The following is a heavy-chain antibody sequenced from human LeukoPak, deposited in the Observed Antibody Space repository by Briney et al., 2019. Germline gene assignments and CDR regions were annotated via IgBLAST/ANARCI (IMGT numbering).Heavy chain of an antibody. J-gene: IGHJ4*02. CDR1: GFTLSTHD. CDR2: IGAAGGT. CDR3: ARGWERGFDC. D-gene: IGHD1-26*01. Sequence: PGGPLRFSCAASGFTLSTHDMVWFRHVTGKGLEWVSAIGAAGGTYYPGSVKGRFTISRENAKNSLYLQMNSLRVEDTAVYYCARGWERGFDCWGQGTLVTVSS. V-gene: IGHV3-13*01.